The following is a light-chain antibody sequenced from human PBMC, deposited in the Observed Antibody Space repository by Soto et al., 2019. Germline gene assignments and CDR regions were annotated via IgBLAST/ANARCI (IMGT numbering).Light chain of an antibody. CDR3: QQRSNWPLT. V-gene: IGKV3-11*01. CDR2: DAS. Sequence: TQSPATLSLSPGEIATLSCSASQIVTSYLAWYQQKPGQAPRLLIYDASNRATVIPARFSGSGSGTDFTLTISSLEPEDFALYYCQQRSNWPLTFGGATKVDIK. J-gene: IGKJ4*01. CDR1: QIVTSY.